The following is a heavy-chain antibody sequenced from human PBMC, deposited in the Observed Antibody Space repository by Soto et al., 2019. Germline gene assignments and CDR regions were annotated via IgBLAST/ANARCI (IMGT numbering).Heavy chain of an antibody. V-gene: IGHV1-18*01. CDR3: ARDPRSSSGWPDYFDY. Sequence: GASVKVSCKASGYTFTNYGISWVRPAPGQGLEWMGWISAYNGNTNYAQKLQGRVTMTTDTSTSTAYMELRSLRSDDTAVYYCARDPRSSSGWPDYFDYWGQGTLVTVSA. CDR1: GYTFTNYG. J-gene: IGHJ4*02. D-gene: IGHD6-19*01. CDR2: ISAYNGNT.